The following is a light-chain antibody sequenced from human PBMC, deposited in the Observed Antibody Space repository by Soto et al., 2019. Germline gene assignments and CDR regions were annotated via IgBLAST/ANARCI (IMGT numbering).Light chain of an antibody. CDR1: SSDVGDYNY. J-gene: IGLJ1*01. CDR3: SSYTTSNTRQIV. CDR2: DVS. Sequence: QSVLTQPASVSGSPGQSITISCTGTSSDVGDYNYVSWDQQHPGKAPKCMIYDVSNRPSGVSNRFSGSKSGNTASLTISGLQAEDEADYYCSSYTTSNTRQIVFGTGTKAIFL. V-gene: IGLV2-14*01.